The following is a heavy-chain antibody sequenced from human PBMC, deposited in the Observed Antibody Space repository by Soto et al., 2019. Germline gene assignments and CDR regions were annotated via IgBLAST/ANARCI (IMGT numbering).Heavy chain of an antibody. D-gene: IGHD5-12*01. CDR1: GGAISAYQ. CDR3: ARKYSGLDY. CDR2: ISYSGST. J-gene: IGHJ4*02. V-gene: IGHV4-59*01. Sequence: SETLSLTCTVSGGAISAYQWSWIRQPPGKGLEWLGHISYSGSTIYNPSLESRVTISIDTSKNQFSLKLSSVIAADTAFYYCARKYSGLDYWGQGTLVTVSS.